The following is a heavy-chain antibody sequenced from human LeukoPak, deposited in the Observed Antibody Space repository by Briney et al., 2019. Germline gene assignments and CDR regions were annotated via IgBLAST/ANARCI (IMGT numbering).Heavy chain of an antibody. CDR3: AIGDKYGYPK. CDR1: GLSINSNS. Sequence: PGASLRLSCAASGLSINSNSMHWVRQGPGKGLVWVSRIDGSGTSYADSVKGRFTISRDNAKNTLYLQMNSLRVEDTAVYYCAIGDKYGYPKWGQGTLVTVST. CDR2: IDGSGT. V-gene: IGHV3-74*01. D-gene: IGHD5-18*01. J-gene: IGHJ4*02.